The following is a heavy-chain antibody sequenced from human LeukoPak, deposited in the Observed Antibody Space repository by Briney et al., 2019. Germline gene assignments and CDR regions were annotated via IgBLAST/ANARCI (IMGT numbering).Heavy chain of an antibody. J-gene: IGHJ4*02. D-gene: IGHD1-14*01. CDR1: GFTFSSYA. V-gene: IGHV3-23*01. CDR2: ISGSGGST. Sequence: GGSLRLSCAASGFTFSSYAMSWVRQAPGKGLEWVSAISGSGGSTYYADSVKGRFTISRDNSKNTLYLQMNSLRAENTAVYYCANDRNSVSPYYFDYWGQGTLVTVSS. CDR3: ANDRNSVSPYYFDY.